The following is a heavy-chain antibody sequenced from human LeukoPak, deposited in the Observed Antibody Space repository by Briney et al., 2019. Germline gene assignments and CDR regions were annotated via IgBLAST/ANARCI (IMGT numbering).Heavy chain of an antibody. V-gene: IGHV4-34*01. CDR2: INHSGST. CDR1: GGSFSGYY. Sequence: SETLSLTCAVYGGSFSGYYWSWIRQPPGKGLEWIGEINHSGSTNYNPSLKSRVTTSVDTSKNHFSLKLSSVTAADTAVYYCARGALKWELPPIRARKSYYFDYWGQGTLVTVSS. CDR3: ARGALKWELPPIRARKSYYFDY. J-gene: IGHJ4*02. D-gene: IGHD1-26*01.